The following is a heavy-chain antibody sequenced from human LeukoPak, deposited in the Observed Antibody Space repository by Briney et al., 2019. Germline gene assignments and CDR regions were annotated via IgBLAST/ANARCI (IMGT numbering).Heavy chain of an antibody. Sequence: GGSLRLSCAASGFTVSSNYMSWVRQAPGKGLEWVSVIYIGGNTYYADSVKGRFTISRDNSKNTLFLQMNSLRAEDTAVYYCAKSAIWGNAFDIWGQGTMVTVSS. J-gene: IGHJ3*02. D-gene: IGHD7-27*01. V-gene: IGHV3-66*01. CDR2: IYIGGNT. CDR1: GFTVSSNY. CDR3: AKSAIWGNAFDI.